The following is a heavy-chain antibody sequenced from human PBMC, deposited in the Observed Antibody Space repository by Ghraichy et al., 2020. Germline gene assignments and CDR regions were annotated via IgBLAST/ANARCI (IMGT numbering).Heavy chain of an antibody. CDR3: ARGITIFGGGTPFDY. V-gene: IGHV1-69*13. CDR2: IIPIFGTA. CDR1: GGTFSSYA. Sequence: SVKVSCKASGGTFSSYAISWVRQAPGQGLEWMGGIIPIFGTANYAQKFQGRVTITADESTSTAYMELSSLRSEDTAVYYCARGITIFGGGTPFDYWGQGTLVTVSS. D-gene: IGHD3-3*01. J-gene: IGHJ4*02.